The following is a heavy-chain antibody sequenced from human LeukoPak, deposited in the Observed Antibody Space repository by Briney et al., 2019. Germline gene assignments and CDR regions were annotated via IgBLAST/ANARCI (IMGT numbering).Heavy chain of an antibody. J-gene: IGHJ4*02. CDR3: ARDHRRPYCSGGSCYLDY. CDR2: ISPSGGST. Sequence: ASVKVSCKASGYTFTSYYMHWVRQAPGQGLEWMGLISPSGGSTSYAQKFQGRVTMTRDMSTSTVYMELSSLRSEDTAVYYCARDHRRPYCSGGSCYLDYWGQGTLVTVSS. CDR1: GYTFTSYY. D-gene: IGHD2-15*01. V-gene: IGHV1-46*01.